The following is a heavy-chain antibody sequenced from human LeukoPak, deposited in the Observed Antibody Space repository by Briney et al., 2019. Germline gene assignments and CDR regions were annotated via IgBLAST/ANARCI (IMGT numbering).Heavy chain of an antibody. CDR1: GGSISSSSYY. J-gene: IGHJ4*02. CDR2: IYYSGST. V-gene: IGHV4-39*01. Sequence: SETLSLTSTVSGGSISSSSYYWGWVRQPPGKGHEWIGSIYYSGSTYYNPSLKRRVTISVDTSKNQFSLKLSSVPAADTAVYYCARTGDIVVVPAAEDWGQGTLVTVSS. CDR3: ARTGDIVVVPAAED. D-gene: IGHD2-2*01.